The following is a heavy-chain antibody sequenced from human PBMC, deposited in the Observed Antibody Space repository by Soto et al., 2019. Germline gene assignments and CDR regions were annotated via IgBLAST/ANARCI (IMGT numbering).Heavy chain of an antibody. CDR3: AKDSWMVGTYYFDS. CDR2: ITPSGDST. V-gene: IGHV3-23*01. J-gene: IGHJ4*02. D-gene: IGHD2-15*01. CDR1: GFTFSNYE. Sequence: GGSLRLSCAASGFTFSNYEMHWVRQAPGKGLEWVSGITPSGDSTFYGESVKGRFTISRDNSRDTLDLEMNSLTVDDTAVYYCAKDSWMVGTYYFDSWGQGTLVTVSS.